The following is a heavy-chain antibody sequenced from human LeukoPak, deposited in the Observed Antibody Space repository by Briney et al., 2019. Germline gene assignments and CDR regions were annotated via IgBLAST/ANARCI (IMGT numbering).Heavy chain of an antibody. D-gene: IGHD3-16*01. CDR3: ARNLGRGYYFDY. Sequence: GGSLRLSCAASGFTFSSYSMNWVRQAPGKGLEWVSSISSSSSYIYYADSVKGRFTISRDNAKNSPYLQMNSLRAEDTAVYYCARNLGRGYYFDYWGQGTLVTVSS. V-gene: IGHV3-21*01. J-gene: IGHJ4*02. CDR1: GFTFSSYS. CDR2: ISSSSSYI.